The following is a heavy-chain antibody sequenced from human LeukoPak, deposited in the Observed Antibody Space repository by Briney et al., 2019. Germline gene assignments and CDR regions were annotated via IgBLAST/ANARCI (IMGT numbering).Heavy chain of an antibody. J-gene: IGHJ6*03. CDR3: AKVRAVAGPGLFYYYYMDV. V-gene: IGHV3-9*01. CDR2: ISWNSGSI. D-gene: IGHD6-19*01. Sequence: GGSLRLSCAASGFTFDDYAMHWVRQAPGRGLEWVSGISWNSGSIGYADSVKGRFTISRDNAKNSLYLQMNSLRAEDTALYYCAKVRAVAGPGLFYYYYMDVWGKGTTVTVSS. CDR1: GFTFDDYA.